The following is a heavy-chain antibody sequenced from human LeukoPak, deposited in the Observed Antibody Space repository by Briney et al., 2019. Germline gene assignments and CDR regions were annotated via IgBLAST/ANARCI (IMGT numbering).Heavy chain of an antibody. V-gene: IGHV1-18*04. CDR2: ISAYNGNT. J-gene: IGHJ6*04. CDR3: ARVSMDIVVVPAAIGYYGMDV. D-gene: IGHD2-2*03. Sequence: ASVKVSRKASGYTFTSYGISWVRQAPGQGLEWMGWISAYNGNTNYAQKLQGRVTMTTDTSTSTAYMELRSLRSDDTAVYYCARVSMDIVVVPAAIGYYGMDVWGKGTTVTVSS. CDR1: GYTFTSYG.